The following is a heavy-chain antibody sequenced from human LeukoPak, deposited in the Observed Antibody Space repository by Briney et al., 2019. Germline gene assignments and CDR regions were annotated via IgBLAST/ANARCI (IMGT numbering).Heavy chain of an antibody. CDR3: ARRSADFWSGYTPFDP. CDR2: INPNSGGT. Sequence: GASVKVSCKASGYTFTGYYMHWVRQAPGQGLAWMGWINPNSGGTNYAQKFQGRVTMTRDTSISTAYMELSRLRSDDTAVYYCARRSADFWSGYTPFDPWGQGTLVTVSS. J-gene: IGHJ5*02. CDR1: GYTFTGYY. V-gene: IGHV1-2*02. D-gene: IGHD3-3*01.